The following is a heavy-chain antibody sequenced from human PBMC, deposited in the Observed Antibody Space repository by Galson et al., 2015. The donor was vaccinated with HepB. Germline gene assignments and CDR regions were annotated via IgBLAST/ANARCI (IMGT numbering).Heavy chain of an antibody. CDR2: IDPGDSDT. V-gene: IGHV5-51*01. D-gene: IGHD4-11*01. J-gene: IGHJ6*02. CDR1: GYSFSNYW. CDR3: ARHGDSLTTVTQLYYYYGMDV. Sequence: QSGAEVKKPRESLKISCKGSGYSFSNYWIAWVRQMPGKGLEWMGIIDPGDSDTRYSPSFQGQVTISADKSIGTAYLQWSSLKASDTAMYYCARHGDSLTTVTQLYYYYGMDVWGQGTTVTVSS.